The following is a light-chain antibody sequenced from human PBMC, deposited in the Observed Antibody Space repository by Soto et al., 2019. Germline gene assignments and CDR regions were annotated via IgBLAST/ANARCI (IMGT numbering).Light chain of an antibody. Sequence: IQMTQSPSTLSASVGDRVTIACRASRSISPWLAWYQQKPGKPPKLLIYGASSLAAGVPSRFSGSGSGTDFTLTISSLQPDDFATYYCQQSYSTLTWTFGQGTKVDIK. J-gene: IGKJ1*01. CDR1: RSISPW. CDR2: GAS. CDR3: QQSYSTLTWT. V-gene: IGKV1-5*01.